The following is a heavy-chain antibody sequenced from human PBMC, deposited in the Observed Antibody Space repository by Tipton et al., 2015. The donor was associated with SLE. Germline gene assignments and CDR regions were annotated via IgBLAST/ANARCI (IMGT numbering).Heavy chain of an antibody. D-gene: IGHD3-22*01. J-gene: IGHJ6*02. CDR3: ARGRIVVVASYYYGMDV. CDR2: IYYSGST. V-gene: IGHV4-59*12. Sequence: LRLSCTVSGGSISSYYWSWIRQPPGKGLEWIGYIYYSGSTNYNPSLKSRVTISVDTSKNQFSLKLSSVTAADTAVYYCARGRIVVVASYYYGMDVWGQGTTVTVSS. CDR1: GGSISSYY.